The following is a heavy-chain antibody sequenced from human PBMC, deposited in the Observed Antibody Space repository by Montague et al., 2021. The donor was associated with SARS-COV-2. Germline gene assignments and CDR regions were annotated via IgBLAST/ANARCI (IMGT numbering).Heavy chain of an antibody. J-gene: IGHJ4*02. CDR1: GFTFDDYG. D-gene: IGHD3-10*01. CDR2: ISRSGDST. CDR3: SRGGGMIRGVVDF. Sequence: SLRLSCAVSGFTFDDYGMSWVRQAPGKGLEWVSGISRSGDSTAYGDSVKDRFTISRDNAKNSLYLQMNSLRVEDTAFYHCSRGGGMIRGVVDFWGQGILVSVSS. V-gene: IGHV3-20*01.